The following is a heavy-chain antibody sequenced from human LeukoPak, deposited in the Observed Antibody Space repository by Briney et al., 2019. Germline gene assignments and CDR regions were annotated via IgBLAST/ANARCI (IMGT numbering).Heavy chain of an antibody. D-gene: IGHD2-15*01. CDR1: GFTFSSYW. Sequence: GGTLRLSCAASGFTFSSYWMHWVRQAPGKGLVWVSRINSDGSNTIYPDSVKGRFTISRDNAKNTLYLQMNSLRAEDTAVYYCARRDCNGGSCYLAYWGQGTLVTVSS. V-gene: IGHV3-74*01. CDR2: INSDGSNT. J-gene: IGHJ4*02. CDR3: ARRDCNGGSCYLAY.